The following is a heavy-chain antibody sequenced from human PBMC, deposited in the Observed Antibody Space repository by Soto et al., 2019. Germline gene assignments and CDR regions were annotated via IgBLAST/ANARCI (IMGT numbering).Heavy chain of an antibody. Sequence: SVKVSCKASGGTFSSYAISWVRQAPGQGLEWMGGIIPIFGTANYAQKFQGRVTITADESTSTAYMELSSLRSEDTAVYYCASGGGYNFRSYYYYGMDVWGQGTTAPVSS. V-gene: IGHV1-69*13. CDR3: ASGGGYNFRSYYYYGMDV. CDR2: IIPIFGTA. CDR1: GGTFSSYA. D-gene: IGHD1-26*01. J-gene: IGHJ6*02.